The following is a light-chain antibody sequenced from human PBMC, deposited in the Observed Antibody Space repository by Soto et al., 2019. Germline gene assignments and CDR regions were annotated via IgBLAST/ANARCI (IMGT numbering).Light chain of an antibody. Sequence: DIQMTQSPSSLSASVGDRVTITCQASQDISNYLNWYQQKPGKAPKLLIYAASTLQSGVPLTFSGSGSGTSFTLTISILQPEDFVTYYCQQLLSYPITFGQGTRLEIK. V-gene: IGKV1-9*01. J-gene: IGKJ5*01. CDR3: QQLLSYPIT. CDR1: QDISNY. CDR2: AAS.